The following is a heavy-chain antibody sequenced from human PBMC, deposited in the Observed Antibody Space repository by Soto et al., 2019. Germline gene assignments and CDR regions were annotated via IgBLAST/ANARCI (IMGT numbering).Heavy chain of an antibody. D-gene: IGHD4-17*01. Sequence: GASVKVSCKASGYTFTSYAMHWVRQAPGQRLEWMGWINAGNGNTKYSQKFQGRVTITRDTSASTAYMELSSLRSEDTAVYYCARDPWMSGYGDDNWFDPWGQGTLVTVSS. J-gene: IGHJ5*02. CDR1: GYTFTSYA. V-gene: IGHV1-3*01. CDR2: INAGNGNT. CDR3: ARDPWMSGYGDDNWFDP.